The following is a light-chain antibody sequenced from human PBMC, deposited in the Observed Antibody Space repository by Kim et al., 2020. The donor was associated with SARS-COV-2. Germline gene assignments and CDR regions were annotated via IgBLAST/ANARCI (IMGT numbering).Light chain of an antibody. V-gene: IGKV1-39*01. CDR1: QSISRH. J-gene: IGKJ1*01. CDR2: GAS. CDR3: QQSYSSPPT. Sequence: GDRVTITCRASQSISRHINWYQKRPGEAPKLLIYGASNLQSGAPSSFSGSGSGTDFTLTISSRQPEDFATYYCQQSYSSPPTFGQGTKVDIK.